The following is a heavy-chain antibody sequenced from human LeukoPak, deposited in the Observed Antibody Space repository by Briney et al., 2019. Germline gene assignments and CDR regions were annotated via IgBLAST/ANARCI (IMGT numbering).Heavy chain of an antibody. Sequence: GGSLRLSCAASGFTFSSYEMNWVRQAPGKGLEWVSYISSSGSTIYYADSVKGRFTISRDNAKHSLYLQMNSLRAEDTAVYYCAELGITMIGCVWGKGTTVTISS. CDR3: AELGITMIGCV. J-gene: IGHJ6*04. CDR1: GFTFSSYE. V-gene: IGHV3-48*03. D-gene: IGHD3-10*02. CDR2: ISSSGSTI.